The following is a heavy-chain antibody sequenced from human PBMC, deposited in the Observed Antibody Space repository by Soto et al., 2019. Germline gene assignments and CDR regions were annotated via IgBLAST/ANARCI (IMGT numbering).Heavy chain of an antibody. Sequence: LRLSCAVSGFTFSSYGMHWVRQAPGKGLEWVAVIWYDGSNKYYADSGKGRFTISRDNSKNTLYLQMNSLGVEDTAVYYCVRDQRGYYDSSGGFDYWGQGTLVTV. CDR2: IWYDGSNK. V-gene: IGHV3-33*01. J-gene: IGHJ4*02. CDR3: VRDQRGYYDSSGGFDY. D-gene: IGHD3-22*01. CDR1: GFTFSSYG.